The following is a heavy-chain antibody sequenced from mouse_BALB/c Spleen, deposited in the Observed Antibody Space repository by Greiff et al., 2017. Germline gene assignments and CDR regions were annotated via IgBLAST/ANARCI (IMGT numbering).Heavy chain of an antibody. CDR2: ISSGGGST. CDR3: ARHVLGYYGLFAY. J-gene: IGHJ3*01. CDR1: GFAFSSYD. Sequence: EVHLVESGGGLVKPGGSLKLSCAASGFAFSSYDMSWVRQTPEKRLEWVAYISSGGGSTYYPDTVKGRFTISRDNAKNTLYLQMSSLKSEDTAMYYCARHVLGYYGLFAYWGQGTLVTVSA. V-gene: IGHV5-12-1*01. D-gene: IGHD1-2*01.